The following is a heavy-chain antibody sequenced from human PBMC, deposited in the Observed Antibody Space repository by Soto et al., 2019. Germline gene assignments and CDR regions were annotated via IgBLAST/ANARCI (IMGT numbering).Heavy chain of an antibody. D-gene: IGHD6-19*01. Sequence: QAQLVQSGVEVKKPGASVKVSCKASGYSFTNYGITWVRQAPGQGFEWMGWISDYNGNTNYAQKFQGRVTMTTDACTSTAYLELRSLTSDDTAVYYCARDRGVAPPVAGNTHYYYYMDVWGKGTTVTVSS. CDR1: GYSFTNYG. CDR2: ISDYNGNT. J-gene: IGHJ6*03. CDR3: ARDRGVAPPVAGNTHYYYYMDV. V-gene: IGHV1-18*01.